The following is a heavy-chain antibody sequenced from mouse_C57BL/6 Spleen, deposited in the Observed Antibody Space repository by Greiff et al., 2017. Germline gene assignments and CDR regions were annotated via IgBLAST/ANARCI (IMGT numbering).Heavy chain of an antibody. D-gene: IGHD2-3*01. J-gene: IGHJ3*01. CDR1: AYTFTSYW. CDR2: IYPGSGSL. V-gene: IGHV1-55*01. CDR3: ARDGPGAY. Sequence: QFQLQQLGAELVKPGASVKLSCKASAYTFTSYWITWVKRRPGQGLEWIGDIYPGSGSLNYIEKFKSKATLTIDTSSSTACMQLSSLTSEDSAVDYYARDGPGAYWGQGTLVTVSA.